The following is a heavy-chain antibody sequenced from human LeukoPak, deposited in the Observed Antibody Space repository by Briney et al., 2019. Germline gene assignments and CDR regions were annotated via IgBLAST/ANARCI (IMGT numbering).Heavy chain of an antibody. V-gene: IGHV3-48*03. Sequence: GGSLRLSCAASGXTFSPYEMNWVRQAPGKGLEWVSYISSSDSPKYYADSVKGRFTVSRDNAKNSLYLQTNSLRAEDTAVYYCARARGYSLDYWGQGTLVTVSS. D-gene: IGHD5-18*01. CDR1: GXTFSPYE. CDR3: ARARGYSLDY. CDR2: ISSSDSPK. J-gene: IGHJ4*02.